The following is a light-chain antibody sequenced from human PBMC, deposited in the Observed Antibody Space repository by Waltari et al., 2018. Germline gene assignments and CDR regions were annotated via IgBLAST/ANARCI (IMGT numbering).Light chain of an antibody. J-gene: IGKJ1*01. CDR1: QSLVFSDGNTY. CDR2: QVA. V-gene: IGKV2-30*01. CDR3: MQGTHWPWT. Sequence: DVVMTQSPLSLPVTLGQPASISCRSSQSLVFSDGNTYLNWFHQRPGQSPRRRISQVAGRDSGVPDRFSGSGSGTDFTLKISRVEAEDVGLYYCMQGTHWPWTFGQGTKVEIK.